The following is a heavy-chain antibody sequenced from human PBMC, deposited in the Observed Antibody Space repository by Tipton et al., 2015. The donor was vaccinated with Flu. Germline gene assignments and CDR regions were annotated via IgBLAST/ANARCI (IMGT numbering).Heavy chain of an antibody. V-gene: IGHV4-31*03. Sequence: TLSLTCTVSGGSISSGGYYWSWIRQHPGKGLEWIGYIYYSGSTYYNPSLKSRVTISVDTSKNQFSLKLSSVTAADTAVYYCAGGDYRWYFDLWGRGTLVTVSS. CDR2: IYYSGST. D-gene: IGHD2-21*02. CDR1: GGSISSGGYY. J-gene: IGHJ2*01. CDR3: AGGDYRWYFDL.